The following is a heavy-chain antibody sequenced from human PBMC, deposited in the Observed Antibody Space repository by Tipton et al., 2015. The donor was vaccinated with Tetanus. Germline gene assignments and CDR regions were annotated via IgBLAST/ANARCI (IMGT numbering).Heavy chain of an antibody. D-gene: IGHD2-8*02. V-gene: IGHV4-59*01. J-gene: IGHJ4*02. CDR1: GGSISTYY. CDR3: ARGTGVC. CDR2: IYYSGST. Sequence: TLSLTCTVSGGSISTYYWCWSWHPPRTGLEWIGYIYYSGSTNYNPSPKSRVTISVDTYKNQFSLKLSSVTAADTTVFYCARGTGVCWGPGTLACVSS.